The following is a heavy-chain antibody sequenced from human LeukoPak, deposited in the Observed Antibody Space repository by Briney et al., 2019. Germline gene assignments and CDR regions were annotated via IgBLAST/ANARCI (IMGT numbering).Heavy chain of an antibody. D-gene: IGHD3-3*01. V-gene: IGHV3-48*03. Sequence: GGSLRLSCGASGFTFSSYEMNWVRQAPGKGLEWVSYISTSGRTIYYTDSVKGRFTISRDNAKNSLYLQMNSLRAEDTAVYYCARVKEADDFWSGYLTYYYYAMDVWGQGTTVTVSS. CDR1: GFTFSSYE. CDR2: ISTSGRTI. CDR3: ARVKEADDFWSGYLTYYYYAMDV. J-gene: IGHJ6*02.